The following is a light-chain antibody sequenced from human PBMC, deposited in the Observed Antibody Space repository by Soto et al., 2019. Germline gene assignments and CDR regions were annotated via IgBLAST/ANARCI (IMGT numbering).Light chain of an antibody. J-gene: IGKJ1*01. CDR1: QSISSW. CDR3: QQNKSYWT. Sequence: DIQMTQSPSTLSASVGDRVTITCRASQSISSWLAWYQQKPGRAPKLLIFKASSLGSGVPSRFSGSGSGTEFTITISSLQPDDFATYYCQQNKSYWTFGQGTKLDIK. V-gene: IGKV1-5*03. CDR2: KAS.